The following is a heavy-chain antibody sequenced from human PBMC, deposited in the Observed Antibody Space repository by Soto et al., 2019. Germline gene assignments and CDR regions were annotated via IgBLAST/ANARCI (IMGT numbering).Heavy chain of an antibody. CDR3: ASDCVGDDLTVTTGEFCRF. D-gene: IGHD3-16*01. Sequence: ASVKVSCKASGHTFSGYYVHWVRQAPGQGLEWMGWVNPNSGGTHNAQKFQGRVSMTRDTSLSAVYMELRSLRRDDMAVYLCASDCVGDDLTVTTGEFCRFWGQGTLVTVSS. J-gene: IGHJ4*02. CDR2: VNPNSGGT. V-gene: IGHV1-2*02. CDR1: GHTFSGYY.